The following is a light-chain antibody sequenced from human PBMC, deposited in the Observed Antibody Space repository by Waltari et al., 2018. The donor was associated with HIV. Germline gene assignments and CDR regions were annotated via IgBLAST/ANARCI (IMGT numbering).Light chain of an antibody. Sequence: EIVLTQSPGTLSSSPGERATLSCRASQSVSSSSVAWYQQKPGQAPRLLIYGASSRATGIPDRFSGSGSGTDFTLTISRLEPEDFAVYYCQQYGSSPALYTFGQGTKLEIK. CDR2: GAS. CDR3: QQYGSSPALYT. CDR1: QSVSSSS. J-gene: IGKJ2*01. V-gene: IGKV3-20*01.